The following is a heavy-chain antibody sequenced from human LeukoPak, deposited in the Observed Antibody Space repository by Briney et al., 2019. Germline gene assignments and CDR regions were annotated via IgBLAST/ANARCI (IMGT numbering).Heavy chain of an antibody. V-gene: IGHV3-7*01. D-gene: IGHD3-10*01. CDR1: GFTFSSYW. Sequence: PGGSLRLSCAASGFTFSSYWMSWVRQAPGKGLEWVANIKQDGSEKYYVDSVKGRFTISRDNAKNSLYLQMNSLRAEDTAVYYCARAVVRGAYDAFDIWGQGTMVTVSP. CDR2: IKQDGSEK. J-gene: IGHJ3*02. CDR3: ARAVVRGAYDAFDI.